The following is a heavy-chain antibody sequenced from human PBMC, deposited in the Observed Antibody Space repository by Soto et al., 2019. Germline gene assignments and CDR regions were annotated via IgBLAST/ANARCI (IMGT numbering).Heavy chain of an antibody. V-gene: IGHV5-51*01. J-gene: IGHJ6*02. CDR1: GYSFTSYW. Sequence: PGESLKISCKGSGYSFTSYWIGWVRQMPGKGLEWMGIIYPGDSDTRYSPSFQGQVTISADKSISTAYLQWSSLKASDTATYYCARHGLEDAYYYYGMDVWGQGTTVTVSS. D-gene: IGHD2-15*01. CDR3: ARHGLEDAYYYYGMDV. CDR2: IYPGDSDT.